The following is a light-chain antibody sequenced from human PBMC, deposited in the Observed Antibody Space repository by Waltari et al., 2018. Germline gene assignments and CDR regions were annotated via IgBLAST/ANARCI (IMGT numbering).Light chain of an antibody. CDR1: QRVSSNY. CDR3: LQYYSYPAT. J-gene: IGKJ3*01. Sequence: EIVLTQSPGTLSLSPGETATLSCRANQRVSSNYFAWYQKKAGQSPRLLIYGASNRASGVPDRFSGRVSGAEFTLTISSLQPEDFATYYCLQYYSYPATFGPGTKVDF. V-gene: IGKV3-20*01. CDR2: GAS.